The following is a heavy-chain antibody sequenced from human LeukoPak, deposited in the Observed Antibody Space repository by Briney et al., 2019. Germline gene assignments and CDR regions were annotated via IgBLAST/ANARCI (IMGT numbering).Heavy chain of an antibody. Sequence: SETLSLTCTASGGSISSSSYYWGWIRQPPGKGLEWIGSIYYSGSTYYNPSLKSRVTISVDTSKNQFSLKLSSVTAADTAVYYCARHSHYYDKDYRGQGTLVTVSS. V-gene: IGHV4-39*01. CDR3: ARHSHYYDKDY. CDR1: GGSISSSSYY. D-gene: IGHD3-22*01. CDR2: IYYSGST. J-gene: IGHJ4*02.